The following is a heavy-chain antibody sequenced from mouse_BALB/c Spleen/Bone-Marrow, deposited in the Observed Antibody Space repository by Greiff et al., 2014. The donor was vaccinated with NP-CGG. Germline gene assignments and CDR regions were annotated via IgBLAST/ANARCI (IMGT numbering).Heavy chain of an antibody. V-gene: IGHV5-9-4*01. CDR1: GFTFSSYA. CDR2: ISSGGSYT. CDR3: AREGAY. Sequence: EVMLVESGGGLVKPGGSLKLSCAASGFTFSSYALSWVRQSPEKRLEWVAEISSGGSYTYYPDTVTGRFTISRDNAKNTLYLEMSSLRSEDTAMYYCAREGAYWGQGTLVTVSA. J-gene: IGHJ3*01.